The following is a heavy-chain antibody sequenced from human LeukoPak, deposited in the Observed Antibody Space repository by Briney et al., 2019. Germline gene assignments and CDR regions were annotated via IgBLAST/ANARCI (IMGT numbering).Heavy chain of an antibody. CDR2: IKQDGSEK. CDR3: ARISSSSWPYYYYYGMDV. Sequence: GGSLRLSCEASGFTFSRCWMSWVRQAPGKGLEWVANIKQDGSEKYYVDSVKGRFTISRDNAKSSLYLQMNSLRAEDTAVYYCARISSSSWPYYYYYGMDVWGQGTTVTVSS. V-gene: IGHV3-7*01. J-gene: IGHJ6*02. D-gene: IGHD6-13*01. CDR1: GFTFSRCW.